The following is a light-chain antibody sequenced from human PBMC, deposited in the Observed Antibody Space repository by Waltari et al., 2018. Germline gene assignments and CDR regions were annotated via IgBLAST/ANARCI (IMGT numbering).Light chain of an antibody. CDR3: QAWDISTGVV. CDR1: KLGNKY. CDR2: QGT. V-gene: IGLV3-1*01. J-gene: IGLJ2*01. Sequence: SYELIQPPSVSVSPRQTASLPCPGAKLGNKYASWYQQKPGQPPVLVIYQGTKRPSGIPERFSGSNSGNTATLTISGTQAMDEADYYCQAWDISTGVVFGGGTKLTVL.